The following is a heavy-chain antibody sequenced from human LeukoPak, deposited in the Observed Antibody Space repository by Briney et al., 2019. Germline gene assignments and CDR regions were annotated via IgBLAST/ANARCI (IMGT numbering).Heavy chain of an antibody. CDR1: GYSISSGYY. Sequence: SETLSLTCTVSGYSISSGYYWGWIRQPPGKGLEGIGSFYDSGNTYYNPSLKSRVTISVDTSKNQFSLKVRSVTAADTAVYFWARGKSRGSHIDFWGQGALVTVSS. CDR2: FYDSGNT. D-gene: IGHD1-26*01. J-gene: IGHJ4*02. CDR3: ARGKSRGSHIDF. V-gene: IGHV4-38-2*02.